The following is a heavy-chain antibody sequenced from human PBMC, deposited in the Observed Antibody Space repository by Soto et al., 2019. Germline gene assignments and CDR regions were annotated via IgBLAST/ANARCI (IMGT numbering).Heavy chain of an antibody. V-gene: IGHV1-3*01. D-gene: IGHD3-10*01. J-gene: IGHJ4*02. CDR1: GYTFSKDA. CDR2: INAGNGNT. Sequence: GASVKVSCKASGYTFSKDAMQWVRQALGQRPGWMGWINAGNGNTKYSQKFQGRVTLTRDTSASTAYMELSSLRSEDTAVYYCASCPQNCITSSPCCLFFDYWGQGTLVTVSS. CDR3: ASCPQNCITSSPCCLFFDY.